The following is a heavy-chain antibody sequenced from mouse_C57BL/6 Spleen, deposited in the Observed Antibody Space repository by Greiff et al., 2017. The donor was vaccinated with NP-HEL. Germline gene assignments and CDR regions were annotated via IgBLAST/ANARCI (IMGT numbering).Heavy chain of an antibody. CDR2: IDPSDSYT. D-gene: IGHD2-3*01. Sequence: QVHVKQPGAELVRPGTSVKLSCKASGYTFTSYWMHWVKQRPGQGLEWIGVIDPSDSYTNYNQKFKGKATLTVDTSSSTAYMQLSSLTSEDSAVYYCALYDGYSDYWGQGTTLTVSS. V-gene: IGHV1-59*01. J-gene: IGHJ2*01. CDR1: GYTFTSYW. CDR3: ALYDGYSDY.